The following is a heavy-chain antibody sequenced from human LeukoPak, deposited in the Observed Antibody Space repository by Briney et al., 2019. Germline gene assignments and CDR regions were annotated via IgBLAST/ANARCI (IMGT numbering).Heavy chain of an antibody. J-gene: IGHJ5*02. Sequence: SETLSLTCAVYGGSFTAYSWSWIRQPPGKGLEWIGEINHSGSTNYNPSLKSRVTIPVDTSKNQFSLKVNSVTAADTALYYCARRYGSGSYYNWFDPWGQGTLVTVSS. CDR3: ARRYGSGSYYNWFDP. CDR2: INHSGST. CDR1: GGSFTAYS. D-gene: IGHD3-10*01. V-gene: IGHV4-34*01.